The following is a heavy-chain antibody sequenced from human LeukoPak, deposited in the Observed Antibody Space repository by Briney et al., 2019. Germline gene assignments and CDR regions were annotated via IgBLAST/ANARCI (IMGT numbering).Heavy chain of an antibody. V-gene: IGHV4-61*02. CDR1: GDSISSGRYY. CDR3: AREHSSSSSRDFDY. Sequence: SETLSLTCTVSGDSISSGRYYWSWVRQPAGKELEWIGRIYTSESTNYNPSLKSRVTMSVDTSKNQFSLKVTSVTAADTAVYFCAREHSSSSSRDFDYWGQGTLVTVSS. J-gene: IGHJ4*02. D-gene: IGHD6-6*01. CDR2: IYTSEST.